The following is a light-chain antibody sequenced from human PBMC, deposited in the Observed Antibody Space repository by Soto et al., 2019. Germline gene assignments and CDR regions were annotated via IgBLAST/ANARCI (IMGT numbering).Light chain of an antibody. Sequence: ENVLTQSPDTLSLSPGERATLSCRARQTIASNYFAWYQQKPGQAPRLLMYDATNRATGIPDRFSGSGSGTDFTLTISRLEPEDFAVYYCQQYVSLPWTFGQGTKVEIK. V-gene: IGKV3-20*01. CDR3: QQYVSLPWT. CDR2: DAT. CDR1: QTIASNY. J-gene: IGKJ1*01.